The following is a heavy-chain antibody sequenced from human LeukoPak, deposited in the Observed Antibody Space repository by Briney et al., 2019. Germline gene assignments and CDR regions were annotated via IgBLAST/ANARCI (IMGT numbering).Heavy chain of an antibody. V-gene: IGHV4-31*03. D-gene: IGHD3-10*01. Sequence: PSETLSLTCTVSGGSISSGGYYWSWIRQHPGKGLEWIGYIYYSGSTYYNPSLKSRVTISVDTSKNQFSLKLSSVTAADTAVYYCAREEYYYGSGGSNWFDPWGQGTLVTVSS. CDR1: GGSISSGGYY. CDR2: IYYSGST. CDR3: AREEYYYGSGGSNWFDP. J-gene: IGHJ5*02.